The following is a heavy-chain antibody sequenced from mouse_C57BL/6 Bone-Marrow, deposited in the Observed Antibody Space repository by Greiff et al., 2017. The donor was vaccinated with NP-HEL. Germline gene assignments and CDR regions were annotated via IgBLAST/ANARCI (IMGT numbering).Heavy chain of an antibody. V-gene: IGHV1-18*01. J-gene: IGHJ3*01. CDR2: INPNNGGT. CDR3: ARDYYYGSSYAWFAY. Sequence: VQLQQSGPELVKPGASVKIPCKASGYTFTDYNMDWVKQSHGKSLEWIGDINPNNGGTIYNQKFKGKATLTVDKSSSTAYMELRSLTSEDTAVYYCARDYYYGSSYAWFAYWGQGTLVTVSA. D-gene: IGHD1-1*01. CDR1: GYTFTDYN.